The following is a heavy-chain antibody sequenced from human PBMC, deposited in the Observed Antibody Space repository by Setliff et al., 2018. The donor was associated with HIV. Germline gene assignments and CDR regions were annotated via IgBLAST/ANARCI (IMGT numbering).Heavy chain of an antibody. D-gene: IGHD3-9*01. CDR2: ISTYNGNT. CDR1: GYTFTSHG. J-gene: IGHJ3*02. CDR3: ATSGFYDILTGPTPGAFDI. V-gene: IGHV1-18*01. Sequence: GASVKVSCKASGYTFTSHGITWVRQAPGQGLEWMGWISTYNGNTHYAQKLQGRVTMTEDTSTDTAYMALSSLRSEDAAMYYCATSGFYDILTGPTPGAFDIWGQGTMVTVSS.